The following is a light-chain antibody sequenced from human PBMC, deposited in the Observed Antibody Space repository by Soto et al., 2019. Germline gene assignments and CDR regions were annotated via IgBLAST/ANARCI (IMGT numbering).Light chain of an antibody. J-gene: IGKJ4*01. Sequence: EKVMTQSPVTLSVAPGERVTLSCRASQSVGSKVAWYHQKRGQAPRLLIYGASNWATGIPVRFSGSGSGTEFTLTISSLQSEDSGVYYCQQYDVWPALTFGGGTKVDIK. CDR3: QQYDVWPALT. CDR2: GAS. CDR1: QSVGSK. V-gene: IGKV3-15*01.